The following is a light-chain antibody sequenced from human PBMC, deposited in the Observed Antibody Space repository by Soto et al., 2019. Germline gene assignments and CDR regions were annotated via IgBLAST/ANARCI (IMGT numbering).Light chain of an antibody. CDR2: EVS. J-gene: IGLJ2*01. CDR1: SSDVGGYNY. CDR3: SSYTSSSTLNVV. Sequence: QSALTQPASVSGSPGQSITISCTGTSSDVGGYNYVSWYQQHPGKAPKLMIYEVSNRPSGVSNRFSGSKSGNTASLTISGLQAEDEDDYDCSSYTSSSTLNVVFGGGTKLTVL. V-gene: IGLV2-14*01.